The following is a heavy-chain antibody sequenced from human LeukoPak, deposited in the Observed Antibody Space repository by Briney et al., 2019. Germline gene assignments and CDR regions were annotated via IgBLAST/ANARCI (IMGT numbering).Heavy chain of an antibody. D-gene: IGHD6-19*01. Sequence: GASVKVSCKTSGYTFTGYYMNWVRQAPGPGLEWMGWINPNSGDTNYAQKFQGRVTMTRDTSISTAYMELTWLRSDDTAVYFCARPRNPGIAVAAPYWGQGTLVTVSS. J-gene: IGHJ4*02. CDR3: ARPRNPGIAVAAPY. CDR1: GYTFTGYY. CDR2: INPNSGDT. V-gene: IGHV1-2*02.